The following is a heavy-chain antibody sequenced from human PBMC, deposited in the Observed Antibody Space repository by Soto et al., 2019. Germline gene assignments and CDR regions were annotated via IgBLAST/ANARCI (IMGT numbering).Heavy chain of an antibody. V-gene: IGHV3-21*01. D-gene: IGHD5-18*01. Sequence: GGSLRLSCAASGFTFSSYSMNWVRQAPGKGLEWVSYISSTSSYIYYADSVKGRFTISRDNAKNSLYLQMNSLRAEDTAVYYCARSGYSYGRNWFDPWGQGTLVTVYS. CDR3: ARSGYSYGRNWFDP. CDR2: ISSTSSYI. CDR1: GFTFSSYS. J-gene: IGHJ5*02.